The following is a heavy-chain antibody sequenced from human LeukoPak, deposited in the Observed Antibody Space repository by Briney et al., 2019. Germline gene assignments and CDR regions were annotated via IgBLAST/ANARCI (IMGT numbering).Heavy chain of an antibody. CDR3: ARDLSAAFDF. J-gene: IGHJ4*02. CDR2: LVYDERS. D-gene: IGHD6-19*01. Sequence: SGRSLRLSCAASGFPFSSYGMHWVRQAPGKGLEWVARLVYDERSDYADSVKGRFSISRDNSKNTLFLDMSDLRAEDTAVYYCARDLSAAFDFWGQGVLVTVSS. V-gene: IGHV3-33*01. CDR1: GFPFSSYG.